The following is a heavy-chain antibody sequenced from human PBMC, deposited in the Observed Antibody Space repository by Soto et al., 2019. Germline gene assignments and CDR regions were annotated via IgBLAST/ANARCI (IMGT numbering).Heavy chain of an antibody. CDR1: GFSFSDYY. CDR2: ISSSAT. Sequence: GGSLRLSCAASGFSFSDYYMTWVRQAPGKGLEWVSYISSSATYTSYADSVKGRFTISRDNPKKSLYLQMNSLRVDDTAVYYCARRAFEGPIDVWGQGTLVTVSS. CDR3: ARRAFEGPIDV. J-gene: IGHJ4*02. D-gene: IGHD3-9*01. V-gene: IGHV3-11*06.